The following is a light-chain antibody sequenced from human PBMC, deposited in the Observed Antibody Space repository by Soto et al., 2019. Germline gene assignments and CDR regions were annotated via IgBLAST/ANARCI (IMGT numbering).Light chain of an antibody. CDR1: QSVSSSY. V-gene: IGKV3-20*01. CDR3: QQYGDSPT. J-gene: IGKJ1*01. CDR2: ETS. Sequence: EIVLTQSPGTLSLSPGERATLSCRASQSVSSSYLAWYQQKPGQAPRLLIYETSSRTTGIPDRFSGSGSGTNFTLTISRLEPEDFAVYYCQQYGDSPTFGQGTKVDIK.